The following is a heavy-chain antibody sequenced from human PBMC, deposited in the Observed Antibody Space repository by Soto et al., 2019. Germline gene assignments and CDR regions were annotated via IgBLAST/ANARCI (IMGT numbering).Heavy chain of an antibody. Sequence: EVQLVESGGGLVQPGRSLRLSCAASGFTFDDYAMHWVRQAPGKGLEWVSGISWNSGSIGYADSVKGRFTISRDNAKNSLYLQMNSRRAEDTALYYCAKDSVDGVVISGAGAFDIWGQGTMVTVSS. D-gene: IGHD3-3*01. V-gene: IGHV3-9*01. J-gene: IGHJ3*02. CDR3: AKDSVDGVVISGAGAFDI. CDR1: GFTFDDYA. CDR2: ISWNSGSI.